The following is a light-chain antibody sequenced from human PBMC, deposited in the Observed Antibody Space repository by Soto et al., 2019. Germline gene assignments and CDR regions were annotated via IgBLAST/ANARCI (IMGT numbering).Light chain of an antibody. CDR1: QSVSSIF. CDR2: GAS. V-gene: IGKV3-20*01. J-gene: IGKJ1*01. CDR3: EQYDSSPWT. Sequence: EIVLTQSPGTLSLSPGERATLSCRASQSVSSIFLAWYQQKPGQAPRLLIYGASTRATGIPDRFSGSGSGSDFTLTISRLEPEDFAGYYGEQYDSSPWTFGQGTKVEIK.